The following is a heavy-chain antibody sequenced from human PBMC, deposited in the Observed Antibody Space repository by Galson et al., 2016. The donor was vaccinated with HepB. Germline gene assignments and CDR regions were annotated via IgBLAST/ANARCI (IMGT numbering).Heavy chain of an antibody. CDR3: ATEVEGAYLDY. CDR2: IIPILGVP. Sequence: SVKVSCKASGGTLTRHTMNWLRQAPGQGLEWMAGIIPILGVPHYAQKFQGRVTITADEVTTTDYMELNSLRSDDMAIYYCATEVEGAYLDYWGQGTLVTVSP. D-gene: IGHD1-1*01. V-gene: IGHV1-69*10. J-gene: IGHJ4*02. CDR1: GGTLTRHT.